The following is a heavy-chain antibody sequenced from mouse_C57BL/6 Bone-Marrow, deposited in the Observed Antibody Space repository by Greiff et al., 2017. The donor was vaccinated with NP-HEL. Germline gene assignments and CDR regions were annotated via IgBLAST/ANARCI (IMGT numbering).Heavy chain of an antibody. Sequence: VKLQQSGAELVRPGTSVKVYCKASGYAFTHYLIEWVKQRPGQGLEWIGVLKLGSGSTNYNEKVKGKATLTADTSSSTAYMQRSSLTSEDSAVYFCARKGTSWDYFDYWGQGTTLTVSA. CDR2: LKLGSGST. CDR3: ARKGTSWDYFDY. V-gene: IGHV1-54*01. D-gene: IGHD3-3*01. CDR1: GYAFTHYL. J-gene: IGHJ2*01.